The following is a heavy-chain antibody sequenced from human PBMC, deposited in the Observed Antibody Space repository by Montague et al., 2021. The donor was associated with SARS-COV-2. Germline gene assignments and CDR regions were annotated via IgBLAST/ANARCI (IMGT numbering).Heavy chain of an antibody. D-gene: IGHD7-27*01. Sequence: WNYHYADSVKSRITIDPDTSKNQVSLQLRSVTPEDTAVYFCARGRHLGRGMDVWGQGTTVTVS. J-gene: IGHJ6*02. CDR3: ARGRHLGRGMDV. CDR2: WNY. V-gene: IGHV6-1*01.